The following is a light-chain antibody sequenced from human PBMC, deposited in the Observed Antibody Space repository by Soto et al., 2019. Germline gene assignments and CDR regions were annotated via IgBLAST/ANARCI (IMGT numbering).Light chain of an antibody. CDR3: QQYGSSLWT. CDR1: QSVSSY. CDR2: GAS. V-gene: IGKV3-20*01. J-gene: IGKJ1*01. Sequence: DIVLTQSPATLSLSPVEIATLSCRASQSVSSYLAWYQQKPGQAPRLLIYGASSRATGIPDRFSGSGSGTDFTLTISRLEPEDFAVYYCQQYGSSLWTFGQGTKVDI.